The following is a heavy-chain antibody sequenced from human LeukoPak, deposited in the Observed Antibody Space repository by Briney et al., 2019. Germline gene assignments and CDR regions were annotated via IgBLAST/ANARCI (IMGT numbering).Heavy chain of an antibody. CDR1: GFIATSSY. D-gene: IGHD2-8*01. J-gene: IGHJ4*02. CDR2: IYGGGNT. CDR3: ATGGRSGMAFDF. Sequence: PGGSLRLSCSFSGFIATSSYMAWVRQSPGKGLQWISFIYGGGNTLYADSVRDRFSISRDNSKSTPYLQMSSLRVEDTAVYYCATGGRSGMAFDFWGQGTLVTVSS. V-gene: IGHV3-53*01.